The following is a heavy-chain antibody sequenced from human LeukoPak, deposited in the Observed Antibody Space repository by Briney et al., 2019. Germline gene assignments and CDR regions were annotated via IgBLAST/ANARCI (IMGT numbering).Heavy chain of an antibody. Sequence: PSETLSLTCTVSGVSISSSNSYWGWIRQPPGKGLEWIGSIYYSGNTYYNASLKSQVSISIDTSKNRFSLRLTSVTAADTAVYYCARGACSGGSCYLSYYYYYYMDVWGKGTTVTISS. CDR3: ARGACSGGSCYLSYYYYYYMDV. D-gene: IGHD2-15*01. CDR1: GVSISSSNSY. V-gene: IGHV4-39*01. CDR2: IYYSGNT. J-gene: IGHJ6*03.